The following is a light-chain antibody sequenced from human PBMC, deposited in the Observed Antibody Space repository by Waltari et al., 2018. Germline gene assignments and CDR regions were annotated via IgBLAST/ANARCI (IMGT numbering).Light chain of an antibody. J-gene: IGLJ3*02. Sequence: QSVLTQPPSVSGAPGQRVTFPFTGSSPNPGAHSASHRYQHLPGTSPNLLIYDNNHRPSGVPERFSASKSGTSASLAITGLQAEDEADYYCQSYDSSLNGWVFGGGTKLTVL. CDR1: SPNPGAHSA. CDR3: QSYDSSLNGWV. CDR2: DNN. V-gene: IGLV1-40*01.